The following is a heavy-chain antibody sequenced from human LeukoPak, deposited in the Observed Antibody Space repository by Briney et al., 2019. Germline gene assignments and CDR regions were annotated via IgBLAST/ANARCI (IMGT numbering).Heavy chain of an antibody. J-gene: IGHJ4*02. V-gene: IGHV1-69*05. CDR1: RGTFDSYG. D-gene: IGHD3-10*01. CDR2: VMAIFGRV. CDR3: ARGELGDISGFSFFDY. Sequence: WASVKLSCKAPRGTFDSYGINWVRQAPGQGLEWMGGVMAIFGRVKYGQKFQGRVTITTDASTSTAYMELSSLTSEDTGVYYCARGELGDISGFSFFDYWGQGTLVTVSS.